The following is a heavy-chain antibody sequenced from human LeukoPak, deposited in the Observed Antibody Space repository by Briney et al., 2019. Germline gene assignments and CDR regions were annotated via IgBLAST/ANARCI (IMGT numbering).Heavy chain of an antibody. J-gene: IGHJ4*02. Sequence: SETLSLTCTVSGGSINTKAHYWACIRQTPGKGLEWIGSVFYNGNTYYNPSLKRRVAISVDTSKNQFSLRLSSVTAADTAVYYCAKHGEDSTGYYADFFDHCGQGTLITVSS. V-gene: IGHV4-39*01. CDR1: GGSINTKAHY. CDR3: AKHGEDSTGYYADFFDH. D-gene: IGHD3-22*01. CDR2: VFYNGNT.